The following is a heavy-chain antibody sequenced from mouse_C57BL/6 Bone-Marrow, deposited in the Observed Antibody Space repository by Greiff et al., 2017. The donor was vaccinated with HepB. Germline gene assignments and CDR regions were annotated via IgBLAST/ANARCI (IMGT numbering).Heavy chain of an antibody. CDR3: TREDTTSLRYYAMDY. CDR2: ISSGGDYI. CDR1: GFTFSSYA. V-gene: IGHV5-9-1*02. D-gene: IGHD1-1*01. Sequence: DVQLVESGEGLVKPGGSLKLSCAASGFTFSSYAMSWVRQTPEKRLEWVAYISSGGDYIYYADTVKGRFTISRDNARNTLYLQMSSLKSEDTAMYYCTREDTTSLRYYAMDYWGQGTSVTVSS. J-gene: IGHJ4*01.